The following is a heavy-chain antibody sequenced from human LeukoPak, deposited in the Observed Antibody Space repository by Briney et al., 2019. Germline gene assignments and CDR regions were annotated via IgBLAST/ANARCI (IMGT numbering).Heavy chain of an antibody. J-gene: IGHJ4*02. D-gene: IGHD5-18*01. Sequence: PGGSLRLSCAASGFTFGSYWMSWVRQAPGKGLEWVANIKQDGSEKYYVDSVKGRFTISRDNSKNTLYLQMNSLRAEDTAVYYCAKDRVTGGYSYGVFDYWGLGTLVTVSS. CDR2: IKQDGSEK. CDR1: GFTFGSYW. CDR3: AKDRVTGGYSYGVFDY. V-gene: IGHV3-7*03.